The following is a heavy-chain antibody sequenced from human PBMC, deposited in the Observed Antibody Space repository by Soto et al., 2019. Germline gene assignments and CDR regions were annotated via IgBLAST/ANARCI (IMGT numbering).Heavy chain of an antibody. J-gene: IGHJ6*02. CDR2: ISSSSSHI. CDR3: ARDSLLALDRKLYIASYYGMDV. D-gene: IGHD2-8*02. CDR1: GFDFNYYA. V-gene: IGHV3-21*01. Sequence: GGSLRLSCAASGFDFNYYAVNWVRQAPGKGLEWVSSISSSSSHIYYADSVRGRFTISRDNAKNTVYLEMNSLRVDDTALYYCARDSLLALDRKLYIASYYGMDVWGQGTRVTVSS.